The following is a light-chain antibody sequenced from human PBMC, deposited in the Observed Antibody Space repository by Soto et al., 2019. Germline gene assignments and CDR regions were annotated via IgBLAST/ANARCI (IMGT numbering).Light chain of an antibody. CDR2: DVS. Sequence: DIQMTQSPSTLSASVGERVTITCRASQSVSNWLAWYQQKPGKAPNLLIYDVSSLESGVPSGFSGSGSGTEFILTISSLQPDDFATYYCQQYDSYSWTFGQGTKVEMK. V-gene: IGKV1-5*01. CDR1: QSVSNW. CDR3: QQYDSYSWT. J-gene: IGKJ1*01.